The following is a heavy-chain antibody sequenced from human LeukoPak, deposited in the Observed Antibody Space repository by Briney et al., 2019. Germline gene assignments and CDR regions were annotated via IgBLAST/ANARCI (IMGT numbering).Heavy chain of an antibody. J-gene: IGHJ4*02. D-gene: IGHD2-15*01. CDR3: AKDHSPFSIVVVVAATLDY. CDR1: GFTFSNHW. V-gene: IGHV3-74*01. CDR2: INRDGSRT. Sequence: PGGSLRLSCTASGFTFSNHWMHWVRQAPGKGLMWVSRINRDGSRTDYADSVKGRFTISRDDAKNTLYLQVNSLRVEDTAVYFCAKDHSPFSIVVVVAATLDYWGQGTLVTVSS.